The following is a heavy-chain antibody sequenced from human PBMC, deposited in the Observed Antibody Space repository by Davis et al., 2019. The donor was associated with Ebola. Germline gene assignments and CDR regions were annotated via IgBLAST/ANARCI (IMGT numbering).Heavy chain of an antibody. J-gene: IGHJ6*02. Sequence: PSETLSLTCAVYGGSFSGYYWSWIRQPPGKGLEWIGEINHSGSTNYNPSLKSRVTISVDTSKNQFSLKLSSVTAADTAVYYCARARGIGWGRGPSRYYYYGMDVWGQGTTVTVSS. D-gene: IGHD2-15*01. V-gene: IGHV4-34*01. CDR2: INHSGST. CDR1: GGSFSGYY. CDR3: ARARGIGWGRGPSRYYYYGMDV.